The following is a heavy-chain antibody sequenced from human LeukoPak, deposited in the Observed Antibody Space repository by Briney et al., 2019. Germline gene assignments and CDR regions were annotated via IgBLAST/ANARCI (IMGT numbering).Heavy chain of an antibody. CDR1: GYTFTGYY. V-gene: IGHV1-2*06. Sequence: GASVKVSCKASGYTFTGYYMHWVRQAPGQGLEWMGRINPNSGGTNYAQKFQGRVTMTRDTSISTAYMELSRLRSDDTAVYYCARVLVGIAAAGKDYWGQGTLVTVSS. J-gene: IGHJ4*02. CDR2: INPNSGGT. D-gene: IGHD6-13*01. CDR3: ARVLVGIAAAGKDY.